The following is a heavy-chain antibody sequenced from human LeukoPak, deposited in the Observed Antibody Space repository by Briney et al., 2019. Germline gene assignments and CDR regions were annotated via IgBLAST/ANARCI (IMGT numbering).Heavy chain of an antibody. J-gene: IGHJ4*02. CDR2: ISSSSSYI. Sequence: GGSLRLSCAASGFTFSSYSMNWVRQAPGKGREWVSSISSSSSYIYYADSVKGRFTISRDNAKNSLYLQMNSLRAEDTAVYYCASEPNFTYFDYWGQGTLVTVSS. D-gene: IGHD1-1*01. CDR3: ASEPNFTYFDY. V-gene: IGHV3-21*01. CDR1: GFTFSSYS.